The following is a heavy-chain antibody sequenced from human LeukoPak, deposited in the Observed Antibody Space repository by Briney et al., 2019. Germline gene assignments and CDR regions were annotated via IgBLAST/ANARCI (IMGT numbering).Heavy chain of an antibody. J-gene: IGHJ3*02. V-gene: IGHV4-31*03. CDR1: GGSIASGDFH. CDR2: IYHSGST. Sequence: PSETLSLTCTVSGGSIASGDFHWSWIRHYPGKGLEWIGYIYHSGSTYYNPSLKSRLTISVDTSKNQFSLKLSSLTAADTAVYYCAREARGVATNAHDAFDIWGQGTMVTVSS. D-gene: IGHD5-24*01. CDR3: AREARGVATNAHDAFDI.